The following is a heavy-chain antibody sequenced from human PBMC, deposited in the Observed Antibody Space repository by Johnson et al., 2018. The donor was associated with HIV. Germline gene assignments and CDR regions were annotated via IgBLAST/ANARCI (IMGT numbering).Heavy chain of an antibody. CDR2: ISRSGGTI. Sequence: VQLVESGGGLVQPGGSLRLSCAASGFTFSSYWMSWVRQAPGKGLEWVSYISRSGGTIYSADSVKGRFSISMDNAKNSLYLQVNSLRAEDMTVYYCARERSIVLVVYAMPGAFDIWGQGTMVTVSS. D-gene: IGHD2-8*02. CDR1: GFTFSSYW. J-gene: IGHJ3*02. V-gene: IGHV3-48*04. CDR3: ARERSIVLVVYAMPGAFDI.